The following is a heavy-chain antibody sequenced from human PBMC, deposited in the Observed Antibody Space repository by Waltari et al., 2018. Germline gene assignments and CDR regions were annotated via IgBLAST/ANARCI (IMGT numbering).Heavy chain of an antibody. CDR2: IYYSGST. D-gene: IGHD5-18*01. CDR1: GGSISSYY. V-gene: IGHV4-59*01. Sequence: QVQLQESGPGLVKPSETLSLTCTVSGGSISSYYWSWFRQHPGKGMEWIGYIYYSGSTNYNPSLKSRVTISVDTSKSQFSLKLSSVTAADTAVYYCARDEGYSYGSYFDYWGQGTLVTVSS. CDR3: ARDEGYSYGSYFDY. J-gene: IGHJ4*02.